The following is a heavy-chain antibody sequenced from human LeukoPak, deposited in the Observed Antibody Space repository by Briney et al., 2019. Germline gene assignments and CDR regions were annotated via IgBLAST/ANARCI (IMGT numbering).Heavy chain of an antibody. V-gene: IGHV3-23*01. Sequence: HPGGSLRLSCTASGFTFSNYAMSWVRQAPGKGLVWVSAITSSGGDTYYADSVKGRFTFSRDNSKNTLYLQMTSLRPEDTAIYYCAKADYNDYAFDYWGQGTLVTVSS. J-gene: IGHJ4*02. CDR1: GFTFSNYA. CDR2: ITSSGGDT. D-gene: IGHD4-11*01. CDR3: AKADYNDYAFDY.